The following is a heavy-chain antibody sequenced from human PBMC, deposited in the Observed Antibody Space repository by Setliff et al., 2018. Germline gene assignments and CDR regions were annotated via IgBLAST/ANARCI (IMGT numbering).Heavy chain of an antibody. V-gene: IGHV4-38-2*01. CDR1: CHSIDSDSY. J-gene: IGHJ4*02. CDR2: LYRTANT. Sequence: PSETLSLTCAVSCHSIDSDSYWGWIRQSPGKGLEWIGSLYRTANTYYNPAVRSRVTISPDTSKNQFSLKLTSVTAADTAVYYCARQPGSGSSPYFDFWGQGTLVTVSS. D-gene: IGHD3-10*01. CDR3: ARQPGSGSSPYFDF.